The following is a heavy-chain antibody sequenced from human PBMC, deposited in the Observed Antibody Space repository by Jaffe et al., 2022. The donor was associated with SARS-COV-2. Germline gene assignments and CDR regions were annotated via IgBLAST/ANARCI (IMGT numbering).Heavy chain of an antibody. J-gene: IGHJ4*02. CDR2: INAGNGNT. V-gene: IGHV1-3*01. CDR3: ARQAYCGGDCYSSPNFDY. Sequence: QVQLVQSGAEVKKPGASVKVSCKASGYTFTSYAMHWVRQAPGQRLEWMGWINAGNGNTKYSQKFQGRVTITRDTSASTAYMELSSLRSEDTAVYYCARQAYCGGDCYSSPNFDYWGQGTLVTVSS. CDR1: GYTFTSYA. D-gene: IGHD2-21*02.